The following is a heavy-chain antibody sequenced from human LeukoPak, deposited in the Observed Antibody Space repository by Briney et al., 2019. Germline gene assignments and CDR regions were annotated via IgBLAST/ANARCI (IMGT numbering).Heavy chain of an antibody. Sequence: PSETLSLTCTVSGGSLSSGSYYWSWIRQPAGKGLEWIGRIYTSGSTNYNPSLKSRVTISVDTSKNQFSLMLSSVTAADTAVYYCARDRGSRILGYFDYWGQGTLVTVSS. CDR1: GGSLSSGSYY. V-gene: IGHV4-61*02. J-gene: IGHJ4*02. CDR3: ARDRGSRILGYFDY. D-gene: IGHD2/OR15-2a*01. CDR2: IYTSGST.